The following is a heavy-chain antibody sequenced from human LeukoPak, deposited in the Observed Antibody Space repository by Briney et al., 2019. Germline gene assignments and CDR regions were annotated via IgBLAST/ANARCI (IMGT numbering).Heavy chain of an antibody. V-gene: IGHV1-18*04. CDR3: AREYYGSGDQDV. D-gene: IGHD3-10*01. Sequence: ASVKVSCKASGYILTDYYMHWVRQAPGQGLEWMGWISAYNGNTNYAQKLQGRVTMTTDTSTSTAYMELRSLRSDDTAVYYCAREYYGSGDQDVWGKGTTVTISS. CDR1: GYILTDYY. J-gene: IGHJ6*04. CDR2: ISAYNGNT.